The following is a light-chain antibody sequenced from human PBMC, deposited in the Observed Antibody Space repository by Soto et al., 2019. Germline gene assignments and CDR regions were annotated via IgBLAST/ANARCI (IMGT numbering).Light chain of an antibody. CDR1: SSDVGGYNY. CDR2: EVS. Sequence: QSAPTQPPSASGSPGQSATISCTGTSSDVGGYNYVSWYQQYPDKAPKLMIYEVSKRPSGVPGRFSGSKSGNTASLTVSGLQAEDEADYYCSSYAGSSTWVFGGGTKLTVL. V-gene: IGLV2-8*01. CDR3: SSYAGSSTWV. J-gene: IGLJ2*01.